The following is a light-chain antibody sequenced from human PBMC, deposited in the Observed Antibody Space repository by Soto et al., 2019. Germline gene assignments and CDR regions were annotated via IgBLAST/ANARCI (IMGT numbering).Light chain of an antibody. CDR3: QEYDSYSWT. CDR2: QAS. Sequence: DIQMTQSPSALSASVGDRVTITCRASQSISRWLARYPQKPGKAPKLLMYQASSLESGGPSRFSGSGSRTEFTLTISSLQPADFATHYWQEYDSYSWTCGQGTKVVI. V-gene: IGKV1-5*03. J-gene: IGKJ1*01. CDR1: QSISRW.